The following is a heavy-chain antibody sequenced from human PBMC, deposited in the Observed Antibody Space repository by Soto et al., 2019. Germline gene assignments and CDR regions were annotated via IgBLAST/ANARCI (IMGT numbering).Heavy chain of an antibody. V-gene: IGHV3-23*01. Sequence: GGSLRLSCAASGFTFSNYAMSWVRQAPGKGLEWVSGISGTGGITYYADSVKGRFTISRDNAKNSLYLQMNSLRAEDTAVYYCARGKYCSSTSCYSSVYYYMDVWGKGTTVTVSS. CDR3: ARGKYCSSTSCYSSVYYYMDV. CDR1: GFTFSNYA. D-gene: IGHD2-2*01. J-gene: IGHJ6*03. CDR2: ISGTGGIT.